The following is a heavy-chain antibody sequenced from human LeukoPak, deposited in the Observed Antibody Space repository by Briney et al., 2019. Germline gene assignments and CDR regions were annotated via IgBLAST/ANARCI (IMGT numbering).Heavy chain of an antibody. Sequence: GASVKVSGMASGYTFTSFAMHWVRPAPGRRLEWMGWINAGNGNTKYSQKFQGRVTITRDTSASTAYMEPSSVRSQDTAVYYCARGAVGYDSSGYYYLFDYWGQGTLVTVSS. V-gene: IGHV1-3*01. CDR2: INAGNGNT. J-gene: IGHJ4*02. CDR1: GYTFTSFA. D-gene: IGHD3-22*01. CDR3: ARGAVGYDSSGYYYLFDY.